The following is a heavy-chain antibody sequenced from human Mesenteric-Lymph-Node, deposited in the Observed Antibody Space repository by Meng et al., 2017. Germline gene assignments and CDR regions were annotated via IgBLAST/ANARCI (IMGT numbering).Heavy chain of an antibody. J-gene: IGHJ3*01. V-gene: IGHV4-34*01. CDR1: GFTFSSYA. CDR3: ARVPGAFDV. Sequence: ESLKISCAASGFTFSSYAMHWVRQAPGKGLEWIGEINHSGSTNYNPSLKSRVTISVDTSKNQFSLKLSSVTAADTAVYYCARVPGAFDVWGLGTMVTVSS. CDR2: INHSGST.